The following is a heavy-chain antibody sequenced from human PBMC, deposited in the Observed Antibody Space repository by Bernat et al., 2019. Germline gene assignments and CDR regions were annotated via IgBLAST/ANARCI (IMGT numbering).Heavy chain of an antibody. Sequence: EVQLVESGGGLVQPGRALRLSCTASGFTFGDDAMSGFRQAPGKGLEWVGVIRSKAYGGTTDYAASVTGRFTISRDDSKSIAYLQLNSLNTEDTAVYYCTRVGPYCGGDCYDNWFDPWGQGTLVTVSS. CDR3: TRVGPYCGGDCYDNWFDP. CDR2: IRSKAYGGTT. J-gene: IGHJ5*02. V-gene: IGHV3-49*03. CDR1: GFTFGDDA. D-gene: IGHD2-21*02.